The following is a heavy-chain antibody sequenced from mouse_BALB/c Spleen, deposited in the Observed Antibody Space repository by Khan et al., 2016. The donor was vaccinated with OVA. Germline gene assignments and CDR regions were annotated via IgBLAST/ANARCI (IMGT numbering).Heavy chain of an antibody. CDR3: ARNARK. CDR1: GLTITDTY. Sequence: MQLQESGPELVKSGATVKLSCTASGLTITDTYMHWLKQWPEQDLEWIGRINPPNGNTKYDPKFKGKATITADTSSNTAYLQLSSLTSEDTAVLYCARNARKWGQGTTLTVSS. CDR2: INPPNGNT. J-gene: IGHJ2*01. V-gene: IGHV14-3*02.